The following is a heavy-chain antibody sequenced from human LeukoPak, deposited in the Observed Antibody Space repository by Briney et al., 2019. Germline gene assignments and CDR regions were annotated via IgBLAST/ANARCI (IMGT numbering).Heavy chain of an antibody. CDR2: IIPIFGTA. CDR1: GGTFSSYA. Sequence: GASVKVSCKASGGTFSSYAISWVRQAPGQGLEWMGGIIPIFGTASYAQKFQGRVTITADESTSTAYMELSSLRSEDTAVYYCARVNVDTAMVSHYYYGMDVWGQGTTVTVSS. V-gene: IGHV1-69*13. CDR3: ARVNVDTAMVSHYYYGMDV. J-gene: IGHJ6*02. D-gene: IGHD5-18*01.